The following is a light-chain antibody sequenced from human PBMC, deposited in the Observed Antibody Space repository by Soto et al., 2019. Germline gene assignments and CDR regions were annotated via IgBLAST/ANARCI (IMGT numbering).Light chain of an antibody. Sequence: EIVLTQSPGTLSLSPGERATLSCRASQSVATIYLAWYQQKPGQAPKLLMSGTSTRATGIPDRFSGSGSGTDFTLIINRLEPEDFAVYYCQQYGSSPRTFGQGTRV. CDR2: GTS. CDR3: QQYGSSPRT. V-gene: IGKV3-20*01. J-gene: IGKJ1*01. CDR1: QSVATIY.